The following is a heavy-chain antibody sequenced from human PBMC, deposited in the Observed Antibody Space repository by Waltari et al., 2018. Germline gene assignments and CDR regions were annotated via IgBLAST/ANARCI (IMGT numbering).Heavy chain of an antibody. V-gene: IGHV1-69*01. D-gene: IGHD3-10*01. CDR1: GGTFSSYA. CDR3: ARDRFGDYYGSGSPGDY. J-gene: IGHJ4*02. CDR2: IIPIFGTA. Sequence: GQSGAEVKKPGSSVKVSCKASGGTFSSYAISWVRQAPGQGLEWMGGIIPIFGTANYAQKFQGRVTITADESTSTAYMELSSLRSEDTAVYYCARDRFGDYYGSGSPGDYWGQGTLVTVSS.